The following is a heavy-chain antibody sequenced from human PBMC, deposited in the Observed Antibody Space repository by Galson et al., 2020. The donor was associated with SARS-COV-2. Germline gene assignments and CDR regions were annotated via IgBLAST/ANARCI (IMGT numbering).Heavy chain of an antibody. CDR2: IYYSGST. CDR3: ARGGGTIFGVVIILGYFDY. J-gene: IGHJ4*02. V-gene: IGHV4-39*07. CDR1: GGSISSSSYY. D-gene: IGHD3-3*01. Sequence: SETLSLTCTVSGGSISSSSYYWGWIRQPPGKGLEWIGSIYYSGSTYYNPSLKSQVTISVDTSKNQFSLKLSSVTAADTAVYYCARGGGTIFGVVIILGYFDYWGQGTLVTVSS.